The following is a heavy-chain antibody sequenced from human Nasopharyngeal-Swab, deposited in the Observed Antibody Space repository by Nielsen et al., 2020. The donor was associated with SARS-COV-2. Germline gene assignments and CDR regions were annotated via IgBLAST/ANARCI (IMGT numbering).Heavy chain of an antibody. J-gene: IGHJ5*02. CDR3: AREAALIAAAGARGDWFDP. V-gene: IGHV4-31*03. CDR1: GGSISSGGYY. Sequence: SETLSLTCTVSGGSISSGGYYWSWIRQHPGKGLEWIGYIYYSGSTYYNPSLKSRVTISVDTSKNQFSLKLSSVTAADTAVYYCAREAALIAAAGARGDWFDPWGQGTLVTVSS. CDR2: IYYSGST. D-gene: IGHD6-13*01.